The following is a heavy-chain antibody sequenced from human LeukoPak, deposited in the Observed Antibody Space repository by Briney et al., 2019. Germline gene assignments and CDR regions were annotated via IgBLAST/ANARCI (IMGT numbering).Heavy chain of an antibody. D-gene: IGHD3-22*01. Sequence: ASVKVSCKASGYTFTSCDINWVRQATGQGLEWMGWMNPNSGNTGYAQKFQGRVTMTRNTSISTAYMELSSLRSEDTAVYYCARGPSYDSSGYEYDAFDIWGQGTMVTVSS. V-gene: IGHV1-8*01. CDR3: ARGPSYDSSGYEYDAFDI. CDR2: MNPNSGNT. CDR1: GYTFTSCD. J-gene: IGHJ3*02.